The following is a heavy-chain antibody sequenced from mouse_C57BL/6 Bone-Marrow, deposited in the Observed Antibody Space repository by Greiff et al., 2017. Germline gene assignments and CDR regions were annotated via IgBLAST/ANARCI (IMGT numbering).Heavy chain of an antibody. Sequence: VQLQESGAELVKPGASVKISCKASGYAFSSYWMNWVKQRPGKGLEWIGQIYPGDGDTNYNGTFKGKATLTADKSSSTAYMQLSSLSSEDSAVYFGARSQDGGGYYFDYWGQGTTLTVSS. J-gene: IGHJ2*01. CDR3: ARSQDGGGYYFDY. CDR2: IYPGDGDT. D-gene: IGHD3-2*02. V-gene: IGHV1-80*01. CDR1: GYAFSSYW.